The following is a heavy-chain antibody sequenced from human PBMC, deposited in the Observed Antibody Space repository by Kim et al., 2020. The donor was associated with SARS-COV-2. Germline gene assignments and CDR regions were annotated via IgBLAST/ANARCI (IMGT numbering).Heavy chain of an antibody. CDR1: GYSITSNC. D-gene: IGHD6-19*01. CDR2: ICYSGTT. CDR3: ASFGITVLATPDY. Sequence: SETLSLTCAVSGYSITSNCWGWIRQPPGKRLEWIGYICYSGTTYYNPSLKSRITMSVDTSKNQFSLKLSSVTAVDTAVYYCASFGITVLATPDYWGQGTLVTVSS. J-gene: IGHJ4*02. V-gene: IGHV4-28*01.